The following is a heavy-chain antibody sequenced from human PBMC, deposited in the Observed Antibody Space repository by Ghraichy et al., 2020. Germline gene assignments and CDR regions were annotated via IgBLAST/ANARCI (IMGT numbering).Heavy chain of an antibody. D-gene: IGHD4-23*01. J-gene: IGHJ6*02. Sequence: GGSLRLSCAASGFTVSSNYMSWVRQAPGKGLEWVSVIYSGGSTYYADSVKGRFTISRDNSKNTLYLQMNSLRAEDTAVYYCARPSGGNFYYYYGMDVWGQGTTVTVSS. V-gene: IGHV3-53*01. CDR2: IYSGGST. CDR3: ARPSGGNFYYYYGMDV. CDR1: GFTVSSNY.